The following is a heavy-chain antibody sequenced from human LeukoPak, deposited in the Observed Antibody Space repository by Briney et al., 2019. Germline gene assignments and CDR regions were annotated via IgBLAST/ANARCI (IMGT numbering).Heavy chain of an antibody. CDR2: FDPEDGET. V-gene: IGHV1-24*01. Sequence: ASVKVSCKASGYTFTSYGISWVRQAPGKGLEWMGGFDPEDGETIYAQKFQGRVTMTEDTSTDTAYMELSSLRSEDTAVYYCATDPGDFQHWGQGTLVTVSS. CDR1: GYTFTSYG. D-gene: IGHD3-10*01. J-gene: IGHJ1*01. CDR3: ATDPGDFQH.